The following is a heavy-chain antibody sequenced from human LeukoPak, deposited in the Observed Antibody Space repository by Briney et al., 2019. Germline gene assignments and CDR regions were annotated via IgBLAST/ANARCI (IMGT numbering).Heavy chain of an antibody. CDR2: ISYEGRTM. V-gene: IGHV3-30*18. J-gene: IGHJ4*02. Sequence: QPGRSLRLSCAGAGFTFSNYGMHWVREAPGRGLGWVAAISYEGRTMYYADSVKGRFTISRDNSRNTLFLQMNSLSPDDTAVYDCAKEGTAQISTWYDNWGQGTLVTVSS. D-gene: IGHD2-2*01. CDR1: GFTFSNYG. CDR3: AKEGTAQISTWYDN.